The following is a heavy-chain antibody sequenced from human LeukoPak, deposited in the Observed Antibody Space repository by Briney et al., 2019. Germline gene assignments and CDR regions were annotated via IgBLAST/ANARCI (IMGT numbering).Heavy chain of an antibody. CDR2: IYYSGST. CDR1: GGSISSGGYY. Sequence: SETLSLTCTVSGGSISSGGYYWSWIRQHPGKGLEWIGYIYYSGSTYYNPSLKSRVTIPVDTSKNQFSLKLSSVTAADTAVYYCARDGLREGFDPWGQGTLVTVSS. CDR3: ARDGLREGFDP. D-gene: IGHD4-17*01. J-gene: IGHJ5*02. V-gene: IGHV4-31*03.